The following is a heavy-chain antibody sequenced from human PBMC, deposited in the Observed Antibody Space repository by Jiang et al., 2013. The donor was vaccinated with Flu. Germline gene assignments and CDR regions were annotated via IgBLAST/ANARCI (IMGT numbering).Heavy chain of an antibody. CDR2: IYHSGST. J-gene: IGHJ4*02. CDR1: GYSISSGYY. CDR3: ARQVVVRGVTYYFDY. Sequence: GSGLVKPSETLSLTCAVSGYSISSGYYWGWIRQPPGKGLEWIGSIYHSGSTYYNPSLKSRVTISVDTSKNQFSLKLSSVTAADTAVYYCARQVVVRGVTYYFDYWGQGTLVTVSS. D-gene: IGHD3-10*01. V-gene: IGHV4-38-2*01.